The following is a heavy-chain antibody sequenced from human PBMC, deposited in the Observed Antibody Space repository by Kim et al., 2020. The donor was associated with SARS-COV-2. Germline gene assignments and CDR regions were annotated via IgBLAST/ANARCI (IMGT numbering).Heavy chain of an antibody. CDR1: GFTFSSYW. CDR3: ARDGDLYSSGKDAFDI. Sequence: GGSLRRACAASGFTFSSYWMTWVRQAPGKGLEGVANIKQDGNQKYYVDSVKGRFTISRDNAKNSLYLQMNSLRAEDTAVYYCARDGDLYSSGKDAFDIWGQGTMVTVSS. CDR2: IKQDGNQK. V-gene: IGHV3-7*01. D-gene: IGHD6-19*01. J-gene: IGHJ3*02.